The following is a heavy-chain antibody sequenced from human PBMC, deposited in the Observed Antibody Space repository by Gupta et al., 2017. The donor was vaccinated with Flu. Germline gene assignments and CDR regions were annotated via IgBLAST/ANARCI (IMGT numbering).Heavy chain of an antibody. CDR3: ARLMGLGSMTPMDV. D-gene: IGHD7-27*01. CDR2: IYTSGST. CDR1: GGSIRSYY. Sequence: QVQLQESGPGLVKPSETLSLTCTVSGGSIRSYYWSWIRQPAGKGLEWIGRIYTSGSTNYNPSLKSRVTMSVDTSKNQFSLKLSSVTAADTAVYYCARLMGLGSMTPMDVWGQGTTVTVSS. J-gene: IGHJ6*02. V-gene: IGHV4-4*07.